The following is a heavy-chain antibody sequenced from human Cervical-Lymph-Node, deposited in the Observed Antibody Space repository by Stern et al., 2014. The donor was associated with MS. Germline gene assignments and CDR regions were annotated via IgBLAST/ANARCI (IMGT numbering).Heavy chain of an antibody. J-gene: IGHJ6*02. D-gene: IGHD1-1*01. CDR3: ARELSGMYGMDV. CDR1: GGSINNGDYY. V-gene: IGHV4-31*03. CDR2: IYCSGAI. Sequence: QVQLQESGPGLVKPSQTLSLTCTVSGGSINNGDYYWSWLRQHPGKGLEWLGYIYCSGAIYYNPSLKGRLTISVDTSKRHFSLKLTSVTAADTAVYYCARELSGMYGMDVWGQGTTVTVSS.